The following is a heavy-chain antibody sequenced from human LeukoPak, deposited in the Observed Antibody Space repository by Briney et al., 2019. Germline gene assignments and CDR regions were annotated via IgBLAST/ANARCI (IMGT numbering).Heavy chain of an antibody. V-gene: IGHV1-18*01. CDR3: ARRPSYGDVDY. CDR2: ISAYNGNI. CDR1: GYTFTSYG. Sequence: ASVKVSCKASGYTFTSYGISWVRQAPGQGLERMGWISAYNGNINYAQKLQGRVTMTTDTSTSTAYMELRSLRSDDTAVYYCARRPSYGDVDYWGQGTLVTVSS. J-gene: IGHJ4*02. D-gene: IGHD4-17*01.